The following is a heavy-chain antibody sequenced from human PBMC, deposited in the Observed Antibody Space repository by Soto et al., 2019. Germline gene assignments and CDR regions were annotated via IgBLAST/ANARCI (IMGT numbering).Heavy chain of an antibody. V-gene: IGHV1-3*01. D-gene: IGHD6-6*01. CDR1: GYTFTSYA. J-gene: IGHJ4*02. Sequence: ASVKVSCKASGYTFTSYAMHWVRQAPGQRLEWMGWINAGNGNTKYSQKFQGRVTITRDTSASTAYMELSSLRSEDTAVYYCARDRATYSSSSYYFDYWGQGTLVTVSS. CDR3: ARDRATYSSSSYYFDY. CDR2: INAGNGNT.